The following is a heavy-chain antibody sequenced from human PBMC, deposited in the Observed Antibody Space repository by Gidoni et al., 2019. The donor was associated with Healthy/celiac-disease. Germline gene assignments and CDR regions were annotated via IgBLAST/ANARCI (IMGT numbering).Heavy chain of an antibody. J-gene: IGHJ4*02. Sequence: EVQLLESGGGLVQPGGSMRLSCAASGFTFSSYAMSWVRQAPWKGLAGGSAISGSGGRTYYADPGKGRFTISRDNSKNTLYLQMNSLRAEDTAVYYCAKGGTTVTTFDYWGQGTLVTVSS. CDR3: AKGGTTVTTFDY. D-gene: IGHD4-4*01. V-gene: IGHV3-23*01. CDR1: GFTFSSYA. CDR2: ISGSGGRT.